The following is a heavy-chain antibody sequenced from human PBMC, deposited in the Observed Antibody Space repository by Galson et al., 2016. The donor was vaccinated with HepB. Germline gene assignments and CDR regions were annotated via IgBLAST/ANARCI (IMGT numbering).Heavy chain of an antibody. J-gene: IGHJ4*02. D-gene: IGHD3-22*01. Sequence: PALVKPTQTLTLTCTFSGFSLTSGVGVGWIRQPPGKALEWLSLIYWDDDKHYSPSLRTRLTITKDASENQVVLTMTNMDPVDTATYFCARFRYYDNGGYTYYFEFWGQGTLVTVAS. CDR3: ARFRYYDNGGYTYYFEF. V-gene: IGHV2-5*02. CDR2: IYWDDDK. CDR1: GFSLTSGVG.